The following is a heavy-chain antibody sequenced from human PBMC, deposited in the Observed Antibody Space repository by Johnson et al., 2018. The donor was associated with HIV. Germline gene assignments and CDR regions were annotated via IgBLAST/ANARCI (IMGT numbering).Heavy chain of an antibody. J-gene: IGHJ3*02. V-gene: IGHV3-7*05. CDR2: IKKDGSEK. CDR1: GFIVSNYW. CDR3: ARSIMGAGPFDI. Sequence: MLLVESGGGLVQPGGSLRLSCAASGFIVSNYWMSWVRQAPGKGLEWVANIKKDGSEKNYVDSVKGRFIISRDNAKDSLYLQMNSLRAEDTAVYYCARSIMGAGPFDIWGQGTMVSVSS.